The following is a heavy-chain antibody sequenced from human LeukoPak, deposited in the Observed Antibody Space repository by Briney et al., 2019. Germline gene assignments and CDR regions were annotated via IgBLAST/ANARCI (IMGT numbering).Heavy chain of an antibody. J-gene: IGHJ4*02. CDR1: GGSFSGYY. V-gene: IGHV4-34*01. Sequence: SETLSLTCAVYGGSFSGYYWSWIRQPPGKGLEWIGEINHSGSTNYNPSLKSRVTISVDTSKNQFSLKLSSVTAADMAVYYCARHPGGNSAHRFDYWGQGTLVTVSS. CDR2: INHSGST. CDR3: ARHPGGNSAHRFDY. D-gene: IGHD4-23*01.